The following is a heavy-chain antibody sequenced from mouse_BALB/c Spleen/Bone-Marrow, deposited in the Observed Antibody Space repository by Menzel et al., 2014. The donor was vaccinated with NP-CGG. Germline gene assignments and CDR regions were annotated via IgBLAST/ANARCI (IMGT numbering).Heavy chain of an antibody. CDR3: ARGVDDYSWFAY. CDR1: GFTFSSYG. J-gene: IGHJ3*01. CDR2: INRNGGTN. D-gene: IGHD2-3*01. Sequence: EVKLVESGGGLVQPGGSLKLSCTASGFTFSSYGLSWVRQTPDKRLELVATINRNGGTNSYPDSVKGRFTISRDNAKNTLYLQMSSLKSEDTALYYCARGVDDYSWFAYWGQGTPVTVSA. V-gene: IGHV5-6-3*01.